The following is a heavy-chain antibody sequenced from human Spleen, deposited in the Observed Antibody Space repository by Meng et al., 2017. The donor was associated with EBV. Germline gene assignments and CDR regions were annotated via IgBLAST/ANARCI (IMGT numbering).Heavy chain of an antibody. CDR3: ARGSYYYDGDALGAY. CDR2: VNHNGNT. V-gene: IGHV4-34*01. Sequence: HVQLHQWVAGLLKPSDTRPLTCAVYGWSFSGWYWTSIRQPPGKGLEWIGEVNHNGNTNYNPSLKSRVTISVDTSENQFSLKLSSVTAADTAVYYCARGSYYYDGDALGAYWGQGTLVTVSS. D-gene: IGHD3-22*01. J-gene: IGHJ4*02. CDR1: GWSFSGWY.